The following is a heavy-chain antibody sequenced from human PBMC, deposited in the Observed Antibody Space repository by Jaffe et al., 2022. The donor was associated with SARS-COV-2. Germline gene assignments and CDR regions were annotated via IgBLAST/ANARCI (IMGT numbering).Heavy chain of an antibody. D-gene: IGHD2-21*02. J-gene: IGHJ4*02. CDR2: ISGGDST. V-gene: IGHV3-23*04. CDR3: AKFRGSVVTAISD. Sequence: EVQLVESGGTLGQPGGSLRLSCAASGFTFSASAMTWARQAPGKGLEWVSSISGGDSTYYADSVKGRFTISRDNSKNTLYLQMNTLRVEDTAIYYCAKFRGSVVTAISDWGQGTLVTVSS. CDR1: GFTFSASA.